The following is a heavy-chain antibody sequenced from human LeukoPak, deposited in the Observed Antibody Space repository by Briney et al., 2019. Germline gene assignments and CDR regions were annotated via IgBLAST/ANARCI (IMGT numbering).Heavy chain of an antibody. CDR1: GFTFDDYG. CDR2: INWNGGST. V-gene: IGHV3-20*04. J-gene: IGHJ3*02. D-gene: IGHD3-10*01. CDR3: ARGRSITLLRGVAMSDGFDI. Sequence: PGGSLRLSCAASGFTFDDYGMSWVRQAPGKGLEWVSGINWNGGSTGYADSVKGRFTISRDNAKNSLYLQMNSLRAEDTALYYCARGRSITLLRGVAMSDGFDIWGQGAMVTVSS.